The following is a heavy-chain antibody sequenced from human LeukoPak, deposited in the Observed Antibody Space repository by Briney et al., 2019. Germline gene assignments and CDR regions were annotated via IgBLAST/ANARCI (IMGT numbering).Heavy chain of an antibody. V-gene: IGHV4-31*03. Sequence: PSETLSLTCTVSGGSISSGGYYWSWIRQHPGKGLEWIGYIYYSGSTYYNPSLKSRVTISVDTSKNQFSLKLSSVTAADTAVYYCARRRTGTTSSLVPWGQGTLVTVSS. J-gene: IGHJ5*02. D-gene: IGHD1-7*01. CDR3: ARRRTGTTSSLVP. CDR1: GGSISSGGYY. CDR2: IYYSGST.